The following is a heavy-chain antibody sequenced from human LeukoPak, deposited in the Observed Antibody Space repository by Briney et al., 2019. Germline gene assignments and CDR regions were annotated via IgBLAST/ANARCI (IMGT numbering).Heavy chain of an antibody. CDR2: MSYDGSNK. V-gene: IGHV3-30-3*01. J-gene: IGHJ4*02. D-gene: IGHD3-22*01. Sequence: PGRSLRLSCAASGFAFGSYAMHWVRQAPDKGLEWVAVMSYDGSNKYYADSVKGRFTISRDNSKNTLYLQMNSLRAADTAVYYCARDVGHDSCGCDYWGQGTLVTVSS. CDR1: GFAFGSYA. CDR3: ARDVGHDSCGCDY.